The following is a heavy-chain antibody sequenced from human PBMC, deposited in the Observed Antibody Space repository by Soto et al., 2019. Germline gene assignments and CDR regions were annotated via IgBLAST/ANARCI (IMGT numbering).Heavy chain of an antibody. CDR3: ARGLQRFLEWFFDY. D-gene: IGHD3-3*01. CDR2: INAGNGNT. CDR1: GYTFTSYA. V-gene: IGHV1-3*01. Sequence: ASVKVSCKASGYTFTSYAMHWVRQAPGQRLEWMGWINAGNGNTKYSQKFQGRVTITRDTSASTAYMELSSLRSEDTAVYYCARGLQRFLEWFFDYWRQGTLVTVS. J-gene: IGHJ4*02.